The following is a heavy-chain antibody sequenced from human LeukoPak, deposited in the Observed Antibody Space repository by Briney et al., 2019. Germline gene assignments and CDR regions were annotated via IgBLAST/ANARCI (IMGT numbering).Heavy chain of an antibody. J-gene: IGHJ5*02. D-gene: IGHD1-26*01. Sequence: SETLSLTCTVSSGSISSYYWSWLRQPPGKGLEWIGHIHGSGSTKYNPSLKSRVTMSVDTSKNQFSLKLSSVTAADTAVYYCALGGGGYPMFSWGQGALVTVSS. V-gene: IGHV4-59*08. CDR2: IHGSGST. CDR1: SGSISSYY. CDR3: ALGGGGYPMFS.